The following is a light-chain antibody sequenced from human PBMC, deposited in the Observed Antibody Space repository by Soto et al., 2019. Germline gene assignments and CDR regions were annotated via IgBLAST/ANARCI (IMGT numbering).Light chain of an antibody. V-gene: IGKV1-5*03. CDR2: KAS. CDR3: QHYKSYSEA. J-gene: IGKJ1*01. CDR1: QTISSW. Sequence: DIQMTQSPSTLSGSVGDRVTITCRASQTISSWLAWYQQKPGKAPKLLIYKASTLKSWVPSRFSGSGSGTEFTLTISSLKPDDFATYYCQHYKSYSEAFGQGTKVELK.